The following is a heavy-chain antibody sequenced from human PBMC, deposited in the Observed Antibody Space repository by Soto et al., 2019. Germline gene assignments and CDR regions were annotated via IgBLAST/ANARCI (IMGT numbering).Heavy chain of an antibody. Sequence: SETLSLTCDVYGESFSGHYWSWIRQPTGKKLEWIGEINHSGNTNYTPSLKSRVTISVDTSKNQFSLNLSSVTAADTAVYYCARRNYDILTGYGYFDYWGQGTLVTVSS. CDR2: INHSGNT. CDR1: GESFSGHY. CDR3: ARRNYDILTGYGYFDY. D-gene: IGHD3-9*01. J-gene: IGHJ4*02. V-gene: IGHV4-34*01.